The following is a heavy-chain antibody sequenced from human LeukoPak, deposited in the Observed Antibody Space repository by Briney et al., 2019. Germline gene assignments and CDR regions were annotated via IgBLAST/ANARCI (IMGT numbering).Heavy chain of an antibody. CDR2: INPNSGDT. CDR3: ARDGTFDI. CDR1: GYTFTGYY. V-gene: IGHV1-2*02. J-gene: IGHJ3*02. Sequence: ASVRVSCKASGYTFTGYYIHWLRQAPGQGLEWMGWINPNSGDTNSAQKLQGRVTMTRDTSINTAYMDLNRLTSDDTAVYYCARDGTFDIWGQGTMATVSS.